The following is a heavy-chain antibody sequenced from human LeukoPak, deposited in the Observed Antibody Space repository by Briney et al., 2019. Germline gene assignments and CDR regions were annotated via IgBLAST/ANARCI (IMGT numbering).Heavy chain of an antibody. V-gene: IGHV3-30*03. J-gene: IGHJ4*02. CDR2: ISYDGSNK. CDR1: GFTFSSYG. Sequence: GGSLRLSCAASGFTFSSYGMHWVRQAPGKGLEWVAVISYDGSNKYYADSVKGRFTISRDNSKNTLYLQMNSLRAEDTAVYYCARVLYQLPNDYWGQGTLVTVSS. D-gene: IGHD2-2*01. CDR3: ARVLYQLPNDY.